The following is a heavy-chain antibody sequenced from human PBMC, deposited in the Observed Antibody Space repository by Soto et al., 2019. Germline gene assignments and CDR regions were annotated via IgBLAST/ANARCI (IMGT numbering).Heavy chain of an antibody. V-gene: IGHV3-53*02. CDR1: GFTVSSNY. CDR2: IYSGGST. Sequence: EVQLVETGGGLIQPGGSLRLSCAASGFTVSSNYMSWVRQAPGKGLEWVSVIYSGGSTYYADSVKGRFTISRDNSKNTLYLQMNSLSAEDTAVYYCARDSSSGIKGYYYYGMDVWGQGTTVTVSS. CDR3: ARDSSSGIKGYYYYGMDV. D-gene: IGHD3-22*01. J-gene: IGHJ6*02.